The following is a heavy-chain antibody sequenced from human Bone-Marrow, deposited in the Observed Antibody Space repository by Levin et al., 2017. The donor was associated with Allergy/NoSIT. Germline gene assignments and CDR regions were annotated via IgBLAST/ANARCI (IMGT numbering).Heavy chain of an antibody. CDR2: INAGNGNT. J-gene: IGHJ4*02. CDR3: ARAPDITIFGVVIPGLFDY. D-gene: IGHD3-3*01. Sequence: GESLKISCKASGYTFTSYAMHWVRQAPGQRLEWMGWINAGNGNTKYSQKFQGRVTITRDTSASTAYMELSSLRSEDTAVYYCARAPDITIFGVVIPGLFDYWGQGTLVTVSS. V-gene: IGHV1-3*01. CDR1: GYTFTSYA.